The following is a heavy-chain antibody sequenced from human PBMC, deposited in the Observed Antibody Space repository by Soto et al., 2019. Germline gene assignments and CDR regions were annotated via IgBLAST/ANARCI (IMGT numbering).Heavy chain of an antibody. D-gene: IGHD2-8*02. CDR2: ISRDGGTK. Sequence: QVQLVESGGGVVQPGRSLRLSCAVSGFTVSTYGMHWVRHAPGKGLEWVAVISRDGGTKYYADSVKGRFTISRDKSRNTLFLEMNSLRGDDMAVYYCTGEVASGYWGQGTLVTVSS. V-gene: IGHV3-30*03. CDR1: GFTVSTYG. J-gene: IGHJ4*02. CDR3: TGEVASGY.